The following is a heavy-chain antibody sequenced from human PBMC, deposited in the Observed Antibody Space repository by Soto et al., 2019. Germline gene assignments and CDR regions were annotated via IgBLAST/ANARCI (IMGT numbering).Heavy chain of an antibody. J-gene: IGHJ5*02. CDR1: GYSISSGYH. V-gene: IGHV4-38-2*02. CDR2: VHYSGNT. CDR3: ARQDRVVAEGRWFDP. D-gene: IGHD2-15*01. Sequence: SETLSLTCTVSGYSISSGYHWAWIRQPPGKGLEWLGSVHYSGNTYYNPSLKSRLTISVDKSKNQFSLNLSSVTAADTAAYYCARQDRVVAEGRWFDPWGQGTLVTVSS.